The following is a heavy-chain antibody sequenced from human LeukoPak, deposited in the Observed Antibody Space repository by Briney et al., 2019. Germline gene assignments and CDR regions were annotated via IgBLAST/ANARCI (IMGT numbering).Heavy chain of an antibody. CDR3: ARDSHTAGVAYYFDY. D-gene: IGHD5-18*01. V-gene: IGHV1-18*01. Sequence: ASVKVSCKASGYTFSAYGISWVRQAPGQGLEWMGYISAYTGNTSYAQNLQGRLTMTTDTSTSTAYMELRSLRSDDTAFYYCARDSHTAGVAYYFDYWGQGTLVTVSS. CDR1: GYTFSAYG. J-gene: IGHJ4*02. CDR2: ISAYTGNT.